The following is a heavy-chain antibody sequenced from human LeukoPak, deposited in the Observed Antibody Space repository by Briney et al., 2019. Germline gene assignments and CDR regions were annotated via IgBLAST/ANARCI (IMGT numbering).Heavy chain of an antibody. J-gene: IGHJ3*02. D-gene: IGHD6-13*01. CDR3: AREEQQLVLEWHAFDI. CDR2: ISSSSSYI. V-gene: IGHV3-21*01. Sequence: SGGSPRLSCAASGFTFSSYSMNWVRQAPGKGLEWVSSISSSSSYIYYADSVKGRFTISRDNAKNSLYLQMNSLRAEDTAVYYCAREEQQLVLEWHAFDIWGQGTMVTVSS. CDR1: GFTFSSYS.